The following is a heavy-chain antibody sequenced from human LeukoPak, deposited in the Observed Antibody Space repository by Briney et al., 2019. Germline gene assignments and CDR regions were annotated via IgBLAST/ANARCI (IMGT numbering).Heavy chain of an antibody. CDR1: GFTFSSYA. CDR2: ISGSGGST. J-gene: IGHJ4*02. D-gene: IGHD1-26*01. Sequence: GGSLRLSCAASGFTFSSYAMSWVRQAPGNGLEWVSAISGSGGSTYYADSVKGRSTISRDNSKNTLYLQMNSLRAEDTAVYYCAKTRIVGATIDYWGQGTLVTVSS. V-gene: IGHV3-23*01. CDR3: AKTRIVGATIDY.